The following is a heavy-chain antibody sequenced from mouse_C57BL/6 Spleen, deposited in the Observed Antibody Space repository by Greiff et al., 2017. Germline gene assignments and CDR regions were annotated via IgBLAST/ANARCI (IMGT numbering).Heavy chain of an antibody. Sequence: VKLQQPGAELVKPGASVKVSCKASGYTFTSYWMHWVKQRPGQGLEWIGRIHPSDSDTNYNQKFKGKATLTVDKSSSTAYMQLSSLTSEDSAVYYCAIPSYGSSYDVACFAYWGQGTLVTVSA. D-gene: IGHD1-1*01. CDR2: IHPSDSDT. J-gene: IGHJ3*01. CDR3: AIPSYGSSYDVACFAY. CDR1: GYTFTSYW. V-gene: IGHV1-74*01.